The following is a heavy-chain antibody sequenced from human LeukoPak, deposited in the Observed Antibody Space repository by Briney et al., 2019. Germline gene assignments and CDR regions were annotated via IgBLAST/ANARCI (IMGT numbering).Heavy chain of an antibody. CDR1: GITVSSNY. CDR3: ARDRRYCSSTSCYADNWFDP. CDR2: INLSGST. V-gene: IGHV4-34*01. J-gene: IGHJ5*02. D-gene: IGHD2-2*01. Sequence: GSLRLSCAASGITVSSNYMSWIRQPPGKGLEWIGEINLSGSTSYNPSLKSRVTISVDTSKNQFSLKLSSVTAADTAVYYCARDRRYCSSTSCYADNWFDPWGQGTLVTVSS.